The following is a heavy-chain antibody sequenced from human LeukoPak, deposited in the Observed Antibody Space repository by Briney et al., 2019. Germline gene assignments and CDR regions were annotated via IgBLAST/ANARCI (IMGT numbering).Heavy chain of an antibody. V-gene: IGHV4-34*01. CDR2: INHSGST. CDR3: ARIDTAMEAFDY. Sequence: SETLSLTCAVYGGSFSGYYWSWIRQPPGKGLEWIGEINHSGSTNYNPSLKSRVTISVDTSKNQFSLKLSSVTAADTAVYYCARIDTAMEAFDYWGQGTLVTVSS. CDR1: GGSFSGYY. J-gene: IGHJ4*02. D-gene: IGHD5-18*01.